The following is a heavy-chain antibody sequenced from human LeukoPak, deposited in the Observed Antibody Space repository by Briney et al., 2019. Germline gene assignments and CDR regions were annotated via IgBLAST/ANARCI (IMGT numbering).Heavy chain of an antibody. Sequence: GGSLRLSCAASGFTFSSYWMHWVRQTPGKGLEWVSAISGSGGSTYYADSVKGRFTISRDNSKNTLYLQMNSLRAEDTAVYYCASGTTVVTPGDYWGQGTLVTVSS. CDR2: ISGSGGST. CDR1: GFTFSSYW. D-gene: IGHD4-23*01. V-gene: IGHV3-23*01. CDR3: ASGTTVVTPGDY. J-gene: IGHJ4*02.